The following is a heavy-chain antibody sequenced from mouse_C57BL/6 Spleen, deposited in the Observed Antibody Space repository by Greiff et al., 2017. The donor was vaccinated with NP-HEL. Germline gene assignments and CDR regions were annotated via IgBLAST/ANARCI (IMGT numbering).Heavy chain of an antibody. V-gene: IGHV1-42*01. D-gene: IGHD3-3*01. Sequence: VQLQQSGPELVKPGASVKISCKASGYSFTGYYMNWVKQSPEKSLEWIGEINPCTGGTNYNQKFKAKATLTVDKSTSTANMQLKSLTSEDSAVYWDKGPDYWGQGTTLTVSS. CDR3: KGPDY. J-gene: IGHJ2*01. CDR1: GYSFTGYY. CDR2: INPCTGGT.